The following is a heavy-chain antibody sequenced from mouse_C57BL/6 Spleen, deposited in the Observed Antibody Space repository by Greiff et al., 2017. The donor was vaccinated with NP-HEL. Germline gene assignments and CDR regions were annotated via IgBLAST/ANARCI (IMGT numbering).Heavy chain of an antibody. D-gene: IGHD2-2*01. CDR2: IYPGSGST. Sequence: QVQLQQPGAELVKPGASVKMSCKASGYTFTSYWMTWVKQRPGQGLEWIGDIYPGSGSTNYTEKFKSKATLAVDTSSSTTYMQLSSLTSEDSAVYYCARGGYDAYYYGDWGKGTTLTVAS. V-gene: IGHV1-55*01. J-gene: IGHJ2*01. CDR3: ARGGYDAYYYGD. CDR1: GYTFTSYW.